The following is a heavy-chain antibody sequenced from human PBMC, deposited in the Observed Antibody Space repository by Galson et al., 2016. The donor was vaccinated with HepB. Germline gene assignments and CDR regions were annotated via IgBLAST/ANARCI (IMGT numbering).Heavy chain of an antibody. J-gene: IGHJ4*02. D-gene: IGHD3-3*01. CDR2: ISGSGGST. CDR1: GFTFSHYA. Sequence: SLRLSCAASGFTFSHYAMSWVRQAPGKGLEWVSSISGSGGSTYYSDSVKGRFTISRDNSKDTLYLQMNSLRAEDTAVYSCAKAGDTIFGVVISYFDSWGQGTLVTVSS. CDR3: AKAGDTIFGVVISYFDS. V-gene: IGHV3-23*01.